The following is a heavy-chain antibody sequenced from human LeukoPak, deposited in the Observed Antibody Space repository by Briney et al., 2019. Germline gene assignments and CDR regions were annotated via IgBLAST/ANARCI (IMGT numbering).Heavy chain of an antibody. CDR2: ISYDGSNK. D-gene: IGHD6-19*01. V-gene: IGHV3-30*18. Sequence: GGSLRLSCAASGFTFGSYGMHWVGQAPGKGLEWVAVISYDGSNKYYADSVKGRFTISRDNSKNTLYLQMNSLRPEDTAVYYCAKDQFSSGFEYFQHWGQGTLVTVSS. CDR3: AKDQFSSGFEYFQH. J-gene: IGHJ1*01. CDR1: GFTFGSYG.